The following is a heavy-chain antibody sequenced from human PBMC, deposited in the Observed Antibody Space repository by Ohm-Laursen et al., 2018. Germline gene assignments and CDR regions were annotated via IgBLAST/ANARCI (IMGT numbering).Heavy chain of an antibody. CDR3: ARGGSWFDP. Sequence: GTLSLTCTVSGGSISPYYWSWFRQPPGQGLEWIGYLYYSGTTNYDPSLKGRVTMSLDTSKNQFSLKLRSVTAADTAVYYCARGGSWFDPWGQGTLVTVSS. CDR1: GGSISPYY. J-gene: IGHJ5*02. D-gene: IGHD2-15*01. CDR2: LYYSGTT. V-gene: IGHV4-59*08.